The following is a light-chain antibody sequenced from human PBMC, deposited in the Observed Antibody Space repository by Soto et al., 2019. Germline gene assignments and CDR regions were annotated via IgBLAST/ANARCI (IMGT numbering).Light chain of an antibody. CDR2: AAS. CDR3: QQSYSTPLA. J-gene: IGKJ3*01. Sequence: DIQMTQSPSSLSATVGDRVTITCRASQSISRYLNWYQQKPGKAPKLLIYAASSLQSGVPSRFRGSGSGTDFTLTISSLQPEDFATYYCQQSYSTPLAFGPGTKVDIK. CDR1: QSISRY. V-gene: IGKV1-39*01.